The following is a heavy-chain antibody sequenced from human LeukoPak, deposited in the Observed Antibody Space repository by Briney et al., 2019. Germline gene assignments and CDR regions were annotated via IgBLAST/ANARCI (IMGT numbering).Heavy chain of an antibody. CDR2: IRSKAYGVTT. Sequence: TGGSLRLSCAASGFTFSSYAMSWVRQAPGKGLEWVGFIRSKAYGVTTQYAASVKGRFTISRDDSKSIAYLQMNSLKTEDTAVYYCARDNSVRDEAWWFNPWGQGTLVTVSS. CDR1: GFTFSSYA. V-gene: IGHV3-49*04. D-gene: IGHD5-24*01. J-gene: IGHJ5*02. CDR3: ARDNSVRDEAWWFNP.